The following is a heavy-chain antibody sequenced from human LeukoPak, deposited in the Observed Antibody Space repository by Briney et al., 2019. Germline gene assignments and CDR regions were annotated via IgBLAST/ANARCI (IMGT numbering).Heavy chain of an antibody. V-gene: IGHV3-7*03. CDR1: GYTFSNYW. D-gene: IGHD2-2*03. CDR2: IKFDGSEK. Sequence: GGSLRLSCEASGYTFSNYWMSWARQAPGKGLEWVANIKFDGSEKYYTDSMRGRFTVSRDNAKKSLHLEMSRLRAEDTAVYYCARDGYFFAMDVWGQGTTVTVSS. J-gene: IGHJ6*02. CDR3: ARDGYFFAMDV.